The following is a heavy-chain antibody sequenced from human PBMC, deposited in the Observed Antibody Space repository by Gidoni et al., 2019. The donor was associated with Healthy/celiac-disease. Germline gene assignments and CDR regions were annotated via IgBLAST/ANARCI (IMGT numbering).Heavy chain of an antibody. D-gene: IGHD3-9*01. CDR1: GFTFSRYA. CDR3: ARDGSELRYFDWSLMPPMAFDI. CDR2: ISYDGSNK. V-gene: IGHV3-30-3*01. J-gene: IGHJ3*02. Sequence: QVQLVESGGGVVQPGRSLRLSCAASGFTFSRYAMHWVRQAPGKGLEWMAVISYDGSNKYYAASVKGRFTISRDNSKNTLYLQMNSLRAEDTAVYYCARDGSELRYFDWSLMPPMAFDIWGQGTMVTVSS.